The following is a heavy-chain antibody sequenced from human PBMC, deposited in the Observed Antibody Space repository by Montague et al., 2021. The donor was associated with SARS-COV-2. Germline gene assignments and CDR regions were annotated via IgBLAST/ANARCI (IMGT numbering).Heavy chain of an antibody. V-gene: IGHV4-59*01. CDR1: GGSISSYY. Sequence: SETLSLTCTVSGGSISSYYWSWIRQLPGKGLEWIGYIYYSGSTNYNSYLKSRVTISVDTSKNKFSLKLSSVTAADTAVYYCARSRRITIFGVGLSNYYGMDVWGQGTTVTVSS. CDR3: ARSRRITIFGVGLSNYYGMDV. D-gene: IGHD3-3*01. CDR2: IYYSGST. J-gene: IGHJ6*02.